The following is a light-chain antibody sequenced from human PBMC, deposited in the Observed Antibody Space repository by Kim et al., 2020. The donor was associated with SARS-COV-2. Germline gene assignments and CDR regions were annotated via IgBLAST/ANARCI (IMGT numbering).Light chain of an antibody. J-gene: IGLJ3*02. CDR3: TTWHNNSWV. CDR1: RGVSVDGYR. CDR2: YKSDSDT. V-gene: IGLV5-45*01. Sequence: LTCTFRRGVSVDGYRIYGYHQKPGSPPHFLLTYKSDSDTQKGSGVPSRFSGSKDASANAGIVLISGLHSEDEADYYCTTWHNNSWVFGGGTQLTVL.